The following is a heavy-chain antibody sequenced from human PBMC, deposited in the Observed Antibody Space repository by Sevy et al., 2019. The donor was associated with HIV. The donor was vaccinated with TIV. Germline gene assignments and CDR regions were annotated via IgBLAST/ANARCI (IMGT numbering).Heavy chain of an antibody. CDR1: GYTFTSYG. D-gene: IGHD3-3*01. V-gene: IGHV1-18*01. J-gene: IGHJ3*02. CDR3: ARGYYDFWSGYYRRYAFDS. Sequence: ASVKVSCKASGYTFTSYGISWVRQAPGQGLEWMGWISAYNGDTNYAQKLQGRVTMTTDTSTSTAYMELTSLRCDDTAVYFCARGYYDFWSGYYRRYAFDSWGQGTRVTVSS. CDR2: ISAYNGDT.